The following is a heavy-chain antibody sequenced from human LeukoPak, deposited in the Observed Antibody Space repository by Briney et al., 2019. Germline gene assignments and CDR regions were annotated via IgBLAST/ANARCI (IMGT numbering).Heavy chain of an antibody. D-gene: IGHD6-13*01. CDR2: INPNSGGT. CDR1: GYTFTGYY. V-gene: IGHV1-2*02. Sequence: GASVKVSCKASGYTFTGYYMHWVRQAPGQGLEWMGWINPNSGGTNYAQKFQGRVTMTRDTSTSTAYMELRSLRSDDTAVYYCARGRRIAAAGFFNWFDPWGQGTLVTVSS. CDR3: ARGRRIAAAGFFNWFDP. J-gene: IGHJ5*02.